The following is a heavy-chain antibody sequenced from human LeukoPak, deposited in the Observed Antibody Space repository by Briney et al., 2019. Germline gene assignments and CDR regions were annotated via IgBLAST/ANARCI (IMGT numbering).Heavy chain of an antibody. CDR2: IYTSGST. V-gene: IGHV4-4*07. CDR3: ARAFTIFGVVTYAFDI. D-gene: IGHD3-3*01. CDR1: GGPISSYY. J-gene: IGHJ3*02. Sequence: SETLSLTCTVSGGPISSYYWSWIRQPAGKGLEWIGRIYTSGSTNYNPSLKSRVTMSVDTSKNQFSLKLSSVTAADTAVYYCARAFTIFGVVTYAFDIWGQGTMVTVSS.